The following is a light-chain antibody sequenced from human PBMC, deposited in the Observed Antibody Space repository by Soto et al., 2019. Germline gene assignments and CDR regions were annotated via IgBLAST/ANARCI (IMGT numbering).Light chain of an antibody. V-gene: IGLV2-14*01. CDR2: GVT. J-gene: IGLJ2*01. CDR3: SSYTSSTTLSVV. Sequence: QSALTQPASVSGSPGQSITISCTGTSSDVGGYNYVSWYQQHPGKAPKLMIYGVTNRPSGVSNRFSGSKSGNTASLTISGLQAEDEADYYYSSYTSSTTLSVVFGGVTKLTVL. CDR1: SSDVGGYNY.